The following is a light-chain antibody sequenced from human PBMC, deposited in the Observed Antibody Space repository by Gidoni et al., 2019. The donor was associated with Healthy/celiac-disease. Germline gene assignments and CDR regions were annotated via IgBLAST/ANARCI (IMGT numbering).Light chain of an antibody. Sequence: DIQLTQSPSFLSASVGDRVTITCRASQDIDSYLAWYQQKPGEAPKLLIYDASTLQSAVPSRFGGSGSGTDFTLTISSLQPEDSATYYCQQLEQYGFTFGPGTEVDIK. J-gene: IGKJ3*01. V-gene: IGKV1-9*01. CDR3: QQLEQYGFT. CDR2: DAS. CDR1: QDIDSY.